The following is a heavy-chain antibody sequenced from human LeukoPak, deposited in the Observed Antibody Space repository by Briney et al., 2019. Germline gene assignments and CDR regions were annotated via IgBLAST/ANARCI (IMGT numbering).Heavy chain of an antibody. V-gene: IGHV3-11*01. J-gene: IGHJ3*02. D-gene: IGHD1-14*01. CDR3: ARKPELIDAFDI. Sequence: GGSLRLSCAASGFTFSDYYMSWIRQAPGKGLEWVSYISSSGSTIYYADSVKGRFTISRDNSKNTLYLQMNSLRAEDTAVYYCARKPELIDAFDIWGQGTMVTVSS. CDR1: GFTFSDYY. CDR2: ISSSGSTI.